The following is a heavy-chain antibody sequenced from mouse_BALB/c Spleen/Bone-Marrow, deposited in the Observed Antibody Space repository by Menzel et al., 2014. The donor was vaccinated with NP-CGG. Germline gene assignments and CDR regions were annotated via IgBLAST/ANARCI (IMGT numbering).Heavy chain of an antibody. J-gene: IGHJ3*01. CDR2: IDPANGNT. Sequence: VQLQQSAAELVKPGASVKLSCTASGFNIKDTYMHWVKQRPEQGLEWIGRIDPANGNTKYDPKFQSKDTITEDTSSNTAYLQRSSLTSEDTAVNYCAREELVRAWFAYWGQGTLVTVSA. D-gene: IGHD2-14*01. CDR1: GFNIKDTY. CDR3: AREELVRAWFAY. V-gene: IGHV14-3*02.